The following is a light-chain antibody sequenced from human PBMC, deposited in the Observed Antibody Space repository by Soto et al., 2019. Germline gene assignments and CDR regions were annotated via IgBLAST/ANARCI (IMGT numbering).Light chain of an antibody. Sequence: EIVLTQSPATLSLSPGERATLSCRASQSVSSHLTWYQQKPGQAPRLLIYDASKRATGIPDRFSGSGSGTDFTLTISSLEPEDFAIYYCQQRSNWPPEFTFGPGTKVDIK. CDR2: DAS. CDR3: QQRSNWPPEFT. CDR1: QSVSSH. J-gene: IGKJ3*01. V-gene: IGKV3-11*01.